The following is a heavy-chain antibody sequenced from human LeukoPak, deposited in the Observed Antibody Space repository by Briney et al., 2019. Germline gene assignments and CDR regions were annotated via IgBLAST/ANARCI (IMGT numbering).Heavy chain of an antibody. J-gene: IGHJ4*02. CDR2: LHHPEIT. CDR1: GYPLSSGYF. D-gene: IGHD2-21*01. V-gene: IGHV4-38-2*02. CDR3: AREGGHQLLPPTRTRPGHFHY. Sequence: PSDTLTLTCTVSGYPLSSGYFWGWIRQSPGKGLEWIATLHHPEITHYNPSLARRVSISLDTAKNQFSLSLRSVTAADTAVYYCAREGGHQLLPPTRTRPGHFHYWAQGILVTVSS.